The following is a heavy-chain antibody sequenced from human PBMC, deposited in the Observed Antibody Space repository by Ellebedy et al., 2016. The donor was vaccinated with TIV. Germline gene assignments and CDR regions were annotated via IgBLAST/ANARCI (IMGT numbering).Heavy chain of an antibody. CDR1: GFTFSSYA. CDR3: ARGRSGTYIHHAFDC. Sequence: GESLKISCAASGFTFSSYAMSWVRQAPGKGLEWVSGITGSGDTTYYADSVKGRFTISRDNSKNTLYLQMTSLSAEDTAMYYCARGRSGTYIHHAFDCWGQGTLVTVSS. V-gene: IGHV3-23*01. D-gene: IGHD1-14*01. J-gene: IGHJ4*02. CDR2: ITGSGDTT.